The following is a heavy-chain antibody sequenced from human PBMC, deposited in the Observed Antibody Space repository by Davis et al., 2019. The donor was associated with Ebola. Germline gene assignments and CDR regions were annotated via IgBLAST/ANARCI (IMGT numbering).Heavy chain of an antibody. J-gene: IGHJ4*02. D-gene: IGHD4-11*01. CDR3: ARLMTTRYYFDY. Sequence: GGSLRLSCKGSRYSFTSYWIGWVRQMPGKGLEWMGIIYPGDSDNRYSPSFQGQVTISADKSISTAYLQWSSLKASDTAMYYCARLMTTRYYFDYWGQGTLVTVSS. CDR2: IYPGDSDN. CDR1: RYSFTSYW. V-gene: IGHV5-51*01.